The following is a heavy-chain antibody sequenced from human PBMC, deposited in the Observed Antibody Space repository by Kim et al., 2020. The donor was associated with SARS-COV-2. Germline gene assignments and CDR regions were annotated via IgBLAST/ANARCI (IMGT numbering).Heavy chain of an antibody. CDR2: ISSSSSTI. CDR1: GFTFSSYS. J-gene: IGHJ4*01. CDR3: AREPRITMVRGVNFDY. Sequence: GGSLRLSCAASGFTFSSYSMNWVRQAPGKGLEWVSYISSSSSTIYYADSVKGRFTISRDNAKNSQYLQMNSLRDEDTAVYYCAREPRITMVRGVNFDYWG. V-gene: IGHV3-48*02. D-gene: IGHD3-10*01.